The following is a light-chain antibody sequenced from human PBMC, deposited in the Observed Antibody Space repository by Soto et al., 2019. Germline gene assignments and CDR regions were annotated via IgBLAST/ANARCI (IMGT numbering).Light chain of an antibody. J-gene: IGKJ1*01. CDR2: DVS. CDR1: QSVGNW. V-gene: IGKV1-5*01. CDR3: QQYTPDSPWA. Sequence: DIQMTQSPSALSASVGDKVTITCRASQSVGNWLAWYQQEPGKAPSLLIYDVSTLQSGVPSRFSGSGSGTEFTLTITDLQPADFATYFCQQYTPDSPWAFGQGTKVDIK.